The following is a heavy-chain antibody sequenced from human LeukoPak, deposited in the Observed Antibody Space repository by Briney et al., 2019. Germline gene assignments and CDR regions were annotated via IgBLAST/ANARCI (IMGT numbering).Heavy chain of an antibody. CDR2: IKGSGIGT. Sequence: GGSLRLSCAASGFTFRNYAMMWIRQAPGKGLEWVSAIKGSGIGTEYADSVRGRFTISRDNSKNTLYLQMWDLRVEDTAIYYCARDPSGDYVGAFDFWGQGTMVTVS. CDR3: ARDPSGDYVGAFDF. D-gene: IGHD4-17*01. J-gene: IGHJ3*01. CDR1: GFTFRNYA. V-gene: IGHV3-23*01.